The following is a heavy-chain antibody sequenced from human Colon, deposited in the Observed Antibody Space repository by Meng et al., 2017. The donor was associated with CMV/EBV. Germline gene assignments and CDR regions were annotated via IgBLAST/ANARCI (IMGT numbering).Heavy chain of an antibody. CDR3: ATFGGDFDY. J-gene: IGHJ4*02. Sequence: EQLVQFVDEGKERGDYVQHACKTSGYTMNGYFSHWVRQAHGQGLGWMGWINPVTGDTSYAQKFQVSGTMTRDTSSSTAYMELSSLRSCDTAVYYCATFGGDFDYWGQGTLVTVSS. D-gene: IGHD3-3*01. CDR2: INPVTGDT. CDR1: GYTMNGYF. V-gene: IGHV1-2*02.